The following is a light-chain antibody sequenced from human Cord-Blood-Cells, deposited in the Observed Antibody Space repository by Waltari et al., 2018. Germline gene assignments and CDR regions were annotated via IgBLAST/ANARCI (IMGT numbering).Light chain of an antibody. V-gene: IGLV2-8*01. J-gene: IGLJ1*01. Sequence: SALTQPPSASGSPGQSVTISCTGNSSAVGGYNYVHWYQQHPGKAPKLMIYEVSKRPSGVPDRFSGSKSGNTASLTVSGLQAEDEADYYCSSYAGSNNYVFGTGTKVTVL. CDR2: EVS. CDR1: SSAVGGYNY. CDR3: SSYAGSNNYV.